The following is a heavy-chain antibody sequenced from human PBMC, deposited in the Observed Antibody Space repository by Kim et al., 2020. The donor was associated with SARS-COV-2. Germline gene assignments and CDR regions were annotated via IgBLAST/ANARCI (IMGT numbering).Heavy chain of an antibody. V-gene: IGHV4-39*01. CDR3: ARRGYSTWYFDL. J-gene: IGHJ2*01. D-gene: IGHD6-13*01. CDR1: GGSISSSDYY. CDR2: VYYSGST. Sequence: SETLSLTCTVSGGSISSSDYYWGWIRQSPGKGQEWIGSVYYSGSTSYNPSLKRRVTISVDTSRNQVSLKLSSVTAADTAVYYCARRGYSTWYFDLWGRGTLVTVSS.